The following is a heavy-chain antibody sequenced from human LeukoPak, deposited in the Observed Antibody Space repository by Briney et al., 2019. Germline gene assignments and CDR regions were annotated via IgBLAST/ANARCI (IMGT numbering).Heavy chain of an antibody. CDR2: INPHNGTT. CDR1: GFVSIGFY. CDR3: VREASDCGGGACYSEGMDH. D-gene: IGHD2-15*01. Sequence: ASVKVSCNTSGFVSIGFYMHWVRQAPGQGLEWMGWINPHNGTTNFAQNIQGRVTMTRDTSIATLYMERSRLTPDDTAVYYCVREASDCGGGACYSEGMDHWGQGTLVTVFS. J-gene: IGHJ4*02. V-gene: IGHV1-2*02.